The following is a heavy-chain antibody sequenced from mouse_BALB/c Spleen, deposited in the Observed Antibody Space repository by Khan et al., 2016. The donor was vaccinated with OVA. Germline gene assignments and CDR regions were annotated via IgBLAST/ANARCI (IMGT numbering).Heavy chain of an antibody. CDR1: GYSITSDYA. CDR2: ISSSGST. D-gene: IGHD2-3*01. Sequence: EVQLQESGPGLVKPSQSLSLTCTVTGYSITSDYAWNWIRQFPGNKLEWMGYISSSGSTNYNPALKSRISITRDKSTNQFFLQLNSVTTEDTATYYCARDGSRYNYAMDYWGQGTTVTVSS. CDR3: ARDGSRYNYAMDY. V-gene: IGHV3-2*02. J-gene: IGHJ4*01.